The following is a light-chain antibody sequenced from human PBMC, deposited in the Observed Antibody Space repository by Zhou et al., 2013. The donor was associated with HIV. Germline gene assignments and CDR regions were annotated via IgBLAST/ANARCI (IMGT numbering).Light chain of an antibody. CDR2: DAS. CDR1: QSVGNY. CDR3: QQRTNWPPPYS. V-gene: IGKV3-11*01. J-gene: IGKJ2*03. Sequence: EIVLTQSPATLSLSPGERATLSCRASQSVGNYLAWYQQKPGQAPRLLIYDASNRATGIPARFSGSGSGTDFTLTISSLEPEDFAVYYCQQRTNWPPPYSFGQGTKLEIK.